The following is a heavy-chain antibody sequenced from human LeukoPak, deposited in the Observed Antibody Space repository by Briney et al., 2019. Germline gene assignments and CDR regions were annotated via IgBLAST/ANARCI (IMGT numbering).Heavy chain of an antibody. CDR2: ISSSSSYI. D-gene: IGHD4-17*01. CDR3: AKVVREDYGDYGEAFDI. J-gene: IGHJ3*02. CDR1: GFTFSSYS. V-gene: IGHV3-21*04. Sequence: GGSLRLSCAASGFTFSSYSMNWVRQAPGKGLEWVSSISSSSSYIYYADSVKGRFTISRDNSKNTLYLQMNSLRAEDTAVYYCAKVVREDYGDYGEAFDIWGQGTMVTVSS.